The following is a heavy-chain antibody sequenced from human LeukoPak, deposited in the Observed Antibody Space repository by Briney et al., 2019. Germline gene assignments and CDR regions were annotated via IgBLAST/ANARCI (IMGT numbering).Heavy chain of an antibody. V-gene: IGHV3-23*01. Sequence: SCKASGGTFSSFAISWVRQAPERRVEWVSGLSGTGLTTFYPDSVKGRFTISRDNSKNTLYLQMNSLKADDTAVYYCARGSKTAGTIYTFDYWGQGTLVTVSS. D-gene: IGHD6-13*01. CDR2: LSGTGLTT. J-gene: IGHJ4*02. CDR1: GGTFSSFA. CDR3: ARGSKTAGTIYTFDY.